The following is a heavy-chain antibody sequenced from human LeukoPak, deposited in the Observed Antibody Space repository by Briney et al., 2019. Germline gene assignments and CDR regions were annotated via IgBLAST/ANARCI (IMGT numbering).Heavy chain of an antibody. V-gene: IGHV1-18*01. J-gene: IGHJ4*02. D-gene: IGHD6-19*01. CDR3: ARDPGSIAVAGTGDY. CDR1: GYTFTSYG. Sequence: ASVKVSRKASGYTFTSYGISWVRQAPGQGLEWMGWISAYNGNTNYAQKLQGRVTMTTDTSTSTAYMELRSLRSDDTAVYYCARDPGSIAVAGTGDYWGQGTLVTVSS. CDR2: ISAYNGNT.